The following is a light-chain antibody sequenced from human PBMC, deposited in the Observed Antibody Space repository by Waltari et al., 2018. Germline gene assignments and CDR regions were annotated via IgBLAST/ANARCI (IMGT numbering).Light chain of an antibody. V-gene: IGLV3-25*03. CDR1: ALSSQY. J-gene: IGLJ3*02. Sequence: SFVLTQPPSVSVSPGQTARITCSGEALSSQYCYWYQQRPGQAPLLLIFKDKERPSGIPERFSGSSSGTTVTLTITSVQAEDEADYFCQSADTSIANVVFGGGTKLTVL. CDR2: KDK. CDR3: QSADTSIANVV.